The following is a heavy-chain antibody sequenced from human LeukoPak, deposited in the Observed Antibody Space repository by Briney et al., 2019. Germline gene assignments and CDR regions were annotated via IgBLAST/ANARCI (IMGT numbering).Heavy chain of an antibody. CDR2: MYSGGST. CDR1: GFTVSSNY. V-gene: IGHV3-66*02. Sequence: GGSLRLSCAASGFTVSSNYMSWVRQAPGKGLEWVSVMYSGGSTYYSDSVKGRFTISIDNSKNTLYLQMNSLRAEDTAVYYCARDSIMITFGGVISWGQGTLVTVSS. CDR3: ARDSIMITFGGVIS. D-gene: IGHD3-16*02. J-gene: IGHJ4*02.